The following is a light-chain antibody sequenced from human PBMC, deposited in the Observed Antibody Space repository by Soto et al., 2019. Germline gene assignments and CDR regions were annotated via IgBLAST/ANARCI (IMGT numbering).Light chain of an antibody. CDR3: QQYTNTNNPWM. CDR2: DAS. CDR1: QSISIY. J-gene: IGKJ1*01. V-gene: IGKV1-39*01. Sequence: DIQMTQSPSSLSASVGDRVTITCRASQSISIYLNWYQQKPGKAPKLLVYDASTLQSGVASRFSGSGSETEFTLIISGLQPDDSATYYCQQYTNTNNPWMFGQGTKVDI.